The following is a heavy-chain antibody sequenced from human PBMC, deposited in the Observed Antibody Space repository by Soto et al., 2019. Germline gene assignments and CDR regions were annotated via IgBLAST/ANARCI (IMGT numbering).Heavy chain of an antibody. J-gene: IGHJ3*02. V-gene: IGHV3-11*01. CDR3: ARDLTIFGVVMFRHAFDI. D-gene: IGHD3-3*01. CDR2: ISSSGSTI. Sequence: QVQLVESGGGLVKPGGSLRLSCAASGFTFSDYYMSWIRQAPGKGLEWVSYISSSGSTIYYADSVKGRFTISRDNAKNSLYLQMHSLRAEDTAVDYCARDLTIFGVVMFRHAFDIWGQGTMVTVSS. CDR1: GFTFSDYY.